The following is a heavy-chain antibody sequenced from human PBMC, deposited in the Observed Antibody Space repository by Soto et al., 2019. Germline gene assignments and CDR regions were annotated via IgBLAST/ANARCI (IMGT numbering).Heavy chain of an antibody. CDR1: GFTFSNSG. D-gene: IGHD2-15*01. CDR2: ISSDGLNK. J-gene: IGHJ4*02. Sequence: QVQLVESGGGAVQPGRSLRLSCAASGFTFSNSGIHWVRQAPGKVLEWVAVISSDGLNKYYADSVKGRFTISRDNSKNTLLLQMNSMRDEDTAEYYGAMDRHGGSSRVDFWGQGTLVTVSS. V-gene: IGHV3-30*03. CDR3: AMDRHGGSSRVDF.